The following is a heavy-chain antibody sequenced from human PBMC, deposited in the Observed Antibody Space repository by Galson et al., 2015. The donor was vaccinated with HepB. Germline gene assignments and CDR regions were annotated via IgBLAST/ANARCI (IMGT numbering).Heavy chain of an antibody. Sequence: PALVKPTQTLTLTCNFSGFSLSTDGWAVGWVRQPPGKALEWLALCYWDDDERYSPSLRYRLTLTKDTSKTQVLFTMTNMDPVDTSTYFCAQATRRRSASCSGGSCYSFDYWGQGTLVTVSS. CDR2: CYWDDDE. J-gene: IGHJ4*02. V-gene: IGHV2-5*02. CDR3: AQATRRRSASCSGGSCYSFDY. CDR1: GFSLSTDGWA. D-gene: IGHD2-15*01.